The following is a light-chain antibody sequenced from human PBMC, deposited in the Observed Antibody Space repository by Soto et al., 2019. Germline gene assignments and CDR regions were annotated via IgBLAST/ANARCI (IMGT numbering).Light chain of an antibody. CDR1: NSDIGSYNY. J-gene: IGLJ2*01. CDR3: SSYTSSSTVI. Sequence: QSALAQPASVSGSPGQSITISCTGSNSDIGSYNYVCWYQQRPGKAPKLIIYDVDYRPSGVSHRFSGSRSGNTASLTISGLQAEDEADYYSSSYTSSSTVIFGGGTKLTVL. CDR2: DVD. V-gene: IGLV2-14*03.